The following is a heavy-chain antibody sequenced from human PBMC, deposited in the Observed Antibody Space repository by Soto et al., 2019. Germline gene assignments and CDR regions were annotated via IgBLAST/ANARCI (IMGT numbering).Heavy chain of an antibody. J-gene: IGHJ4*02. D-gene: IGHD6-13*01. CDR3: ARGRILKFSSNWRPFDY. Sequence: PSETLSLTCAVYGGAFSGYWWSWIRQSPGKGLEWIGEGIHSGSTNYNPSLKSRVTISVDTSKNQFSLKLSSVTAADTAVYYCARGRILKFSSNWRPFDYWGQGTLATVS. CDR2: GIHSGST. CDR1: GGAFSGYW. V-gene: IGHV4-34*01.